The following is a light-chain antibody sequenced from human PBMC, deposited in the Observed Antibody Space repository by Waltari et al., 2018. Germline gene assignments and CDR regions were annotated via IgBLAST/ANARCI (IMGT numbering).Light chain of an antibody. J-gene: IGKJ1*01. Sequence: IVMTQSPLSLPVTPGEPASISCKSGQSLLHSNGNTYLDWYLQKPGQSPQLLISLAFNRASGVPDRFSCSGSGTDFTLKISRVEAEDVGVYYCMQSLQTPRTFGQGTKLEIK. CDR3: MQSLQTPRT. CDR2: LAF. CDR1: QSLLHSNGNTY. V-gene: IGKV2-28*01.